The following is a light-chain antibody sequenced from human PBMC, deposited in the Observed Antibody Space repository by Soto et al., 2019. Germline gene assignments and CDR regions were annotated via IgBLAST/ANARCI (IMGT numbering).Light chain of an antibody. Sequence: EIVLTQSPGTLSLSPGERATLSCRASQSVSSGSLAWYQQKPGQAPRLLISGASSRATGIPDRFSGSGSGTDFTLTISRLEPEDFVVYYCQQYGTSPRTFGQGTKVEIK. V-gene: IGKV3-20*01. CDR2: GAS. CDR3: QQYGTSPRT. J-gene: IGKJ1*01. CDR1: QSVSSGS.